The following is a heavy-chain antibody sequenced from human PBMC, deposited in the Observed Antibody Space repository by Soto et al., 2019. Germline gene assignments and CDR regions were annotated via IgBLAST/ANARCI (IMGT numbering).Heavy chain of an antibody. CDR2: IIPIFGTA. CDR3: AREVEYGRAH. CDR1: GGTFSSYA. V-gene: IGHV1-69*13. J-gene: IGHJ4*02. D-gene: IGHD1-1*01. Sequence: GASVKVSCKASGGTFSSYAISWVRQAPGQGLEWMGGIIPIFGTANYAQKFQGRVTITADESTSTAYMELSSLRSEDTAVYYCAREVEYGRAHWGQGTLVTVSS.